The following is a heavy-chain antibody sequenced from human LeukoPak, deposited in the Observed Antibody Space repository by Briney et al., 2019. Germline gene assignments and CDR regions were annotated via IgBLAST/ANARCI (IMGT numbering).Heavy chain of an antibody. J-gene: IGHJ6*03. Sequence: GGSLRLSCAASGFTVSSNEMSWVRQAPGKGLEWVSSISGGSTYYADSRKGRFTISRDNSKNTLHLQMISLRAEDTAVYYCKNVAVAGSSRYYYYMDVWGKGTTVTVSS. V-gene: IGHV3-38-3*01. CDR1: GFTVSSNE. CDR3: KNVAVAGSSRYYYYMDV. CDR2: ISGGST. D-gene: IGHD6-19*01.